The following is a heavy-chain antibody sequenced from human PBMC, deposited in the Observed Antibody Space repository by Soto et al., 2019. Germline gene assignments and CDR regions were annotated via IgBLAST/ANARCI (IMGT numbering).Heavy chain of an antibody. CDR2: ISGSGGST. Sequence: EVQLLESGGGLVQPGGSLRLSCAASGFTFSSYAMSWVRQAPGKGLEWVSAISGSGGSTYYADSVKGRFTISRDNSKNKLYLQMNSLRAEDTAVYYCAKDQARWYGSGSYYKRFNWFDPWGQGTLVTVSS. J-gene: IGHJ5*02. CDR1: GFTFSSYA. D-gene: IGHD3-10*01. CDR3: AKDQARWYGSGSYYKRFNWFDP. V-gene: IGHV3-23*01.